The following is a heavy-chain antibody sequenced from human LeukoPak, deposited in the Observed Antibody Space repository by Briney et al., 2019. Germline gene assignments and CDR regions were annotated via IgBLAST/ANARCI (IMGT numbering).Heavy chain of an antibody. CDR3: ARVVGATSNWFDP. CDR1: GFTFSAYN. Sequence: GGSLRLSCAASGFTFSAYNMNWVRQAPGKGLEWVSYISSSSSTIYYADSVKGRFTISRDNAKNSLFLQMNSLRAEDTAVYYCARVVGATSNWFDPWGQGTLVTVSS. CDR2: ISSSSSTI. J-gene: IGHJ5*02. V-gene: IGHV3-48*04. D-gene: IGHD1-26*01.